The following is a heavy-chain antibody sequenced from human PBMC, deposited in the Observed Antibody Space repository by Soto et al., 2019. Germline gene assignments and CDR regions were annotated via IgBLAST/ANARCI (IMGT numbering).Heavy chain of an antibody. CDR2: ISYDGSNK. Sequence: VQLVESGGGVVQPGRSLRLSCAASGFTFSSYGMHWVRQAPGKGLEWVAVISYDGSNKYYADSVKGRFTISRDNSKNTLYLQMNSLRAEDTAVYYCAKHLGGVFDYWGQGTLVTVSS. V-gene: IGHV3-30*18. CDR3: AKHLGGVFDY. J-gene: IGHJ4*02. CDR1: GFTFSSYG. D-gene: IGHD3-10*01.